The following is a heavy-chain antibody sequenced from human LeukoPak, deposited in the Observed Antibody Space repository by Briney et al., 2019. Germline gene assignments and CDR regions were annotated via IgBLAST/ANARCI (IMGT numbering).Heavy chain of an antibody. CDR2: MNPNSGNT. V-gene: IGHV1-8*03. CDR1: GYTFTNYD. CDR3: VRPLGYCSSTSCSNALDI. J-gene: IGHJ3*02. D-gene: IGHD2-2*03. Sequence: ASVKVSCKASGYTFTNYDINWVRQATGQGLEWLTWMNPNSGNTGYAQKFQGRVTITRNTSITTVYMELSSLRSGDTAVYYCVRPLGYCSSTSCSNALDIWGQGTMVTVSS.